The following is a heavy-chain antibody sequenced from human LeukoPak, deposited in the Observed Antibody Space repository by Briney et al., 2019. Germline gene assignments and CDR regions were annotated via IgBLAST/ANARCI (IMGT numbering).Heavy chain of an antibody. D-gene: IGHD5-18*01. CDR2: IIPIFDTA. CDR1: GDSFSSYA. V-gene: IGHV1-69*01. J-gene: IGHJ4*02. Sequence: VKVSCKASGDSFSSYAISWVRQAPGEGLEWMGRIIPIFDTANYVQKLQSRVSLTADAFTSTAYMDLSSLRSQDTAVYSRARGEDTAMVPSFDYWSQGTLVTVSA. CDR3: ARGEDTAMVPSFDY.